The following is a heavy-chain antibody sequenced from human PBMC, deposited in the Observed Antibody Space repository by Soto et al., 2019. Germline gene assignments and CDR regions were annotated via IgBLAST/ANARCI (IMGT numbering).Heavy chain of an antibody. CDR1: GASVYVASFSGHS. CDR3: ASARAEETTFRYYYYGLDV. Sequence: QVQLKQWGAGLLKPSETLSLTCAVYGASVYVASFSGHSWTWIRQSPGKGLEWIGEINHGGNTNYHPPRKSRVTISLDTPSNHFSLKLTPVPAADTAVYYCASARAEETTFRYYYYGLDVWGQGTTVTVSS. CDR2: INHGGNT. D-gene: IGHD4-17*01. J-gene: IGHJ6*02. V-gene: IGHV4-34*02.